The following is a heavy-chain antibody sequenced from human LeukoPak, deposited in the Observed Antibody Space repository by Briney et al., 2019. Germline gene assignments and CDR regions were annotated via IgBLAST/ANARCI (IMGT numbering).Heavy chain of an antibody. J-gene: IGHJ6*02. Sequence: SETLSLTCTVSGGSISSGGDYWTRIRQHPGKGLEWIGYISYSGSTYYSPSLQSRVTISVDTSRSQFSLNLSSVTAADTAVYYCARDKELQRAYYYGLDVWGQGTTVTVSS. CDR1: GGSISSGGDY. CDR3: ARDKELQRAYYYGLDV. D-gene: IGHD1-7*01. V-gene: IGHV4-31*03. CDR2: ISYSGST.